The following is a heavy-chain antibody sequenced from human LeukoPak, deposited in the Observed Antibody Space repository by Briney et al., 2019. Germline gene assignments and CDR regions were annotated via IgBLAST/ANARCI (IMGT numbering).Heavy chain of an antibody. CDR3: ARAYSGYRDFDY. CDR1: GGTFSSYA. J-gene: IGHJ4*02. D-gene: IGHD5-12*01. Sequence: SVKVSCKASGGTFSSYAISWVRQAPRQGLEWMGGIIPIFGTANYAQKFQGRVTITTDESTSTAYMELSSLRSEDTAVYYCARAYSGYRDFDYWGQGTLVTVSS. V-gene: IGHV1-69*05. CDR2: IIPIFGTA.